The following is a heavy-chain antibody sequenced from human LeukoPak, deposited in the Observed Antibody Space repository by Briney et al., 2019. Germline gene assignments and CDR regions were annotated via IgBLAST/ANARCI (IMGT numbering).Heavy chain of an antibody. CDR2: IIPIFGTA. CDR1: GGTFSSYA. D-gene: IGHD2-21*02. Sequence: SVKVSCKASGGTFSSYAISWVRQAPGQGLEWMGGIIPIFGTANYAQKFQGRVTITADKSTSTAYMELSSLRSEDTAVYYCASSARYCGGDCYSYCFDYWGQGTLVTVSS. CDR3: ASSARYCGGDCYSYCFDY. J-gene: IGHJ4*02. V-gene: IGHV1-69*06.